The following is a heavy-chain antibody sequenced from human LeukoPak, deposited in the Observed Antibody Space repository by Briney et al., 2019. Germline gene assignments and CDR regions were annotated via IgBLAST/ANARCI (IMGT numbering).Heavy chain of an antibody. V-gene: IGHV3-33*01. CDR2: IWYDGSNK. CDR1: GFTFSSYG. Sequence: GGSLRLSCAVSGFTFSSYGMHWVRQAPGKGLGWVACIWYDGSNKYYADSVKGRFTISRDNSKNTLYLQMNSLRADDTALYYCARDDDSGTSILAWGQGTLVTVSS. D-gene: IGHD3-22*01. J-gene: IGHJ5*02. CDR3: ARDDDSGTSILA.